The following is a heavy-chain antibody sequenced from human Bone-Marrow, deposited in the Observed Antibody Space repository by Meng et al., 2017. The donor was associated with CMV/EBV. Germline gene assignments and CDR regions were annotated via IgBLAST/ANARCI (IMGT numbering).Heavy chain of an antibody. CDR2: ISYDGSNK. D-gene: IGHD3-10*01. CDR1: GFTFSSYA. CDR3: ARDAMVRGVPKRYYYYGMDV. Sequence: GGSLRLSCAASGFTFSSYAMHWVRQAPGKGLEWVAVISYDGSNKYYADSVKGRFTISRDNAKNSLYLQMNSLRAEDTAVYYCARDAMVRGVPKRYYYYGMDVWGQGTTVTVSS. J-gene: IGHJ6*02. V-gene: IGHV3-30-3*01.